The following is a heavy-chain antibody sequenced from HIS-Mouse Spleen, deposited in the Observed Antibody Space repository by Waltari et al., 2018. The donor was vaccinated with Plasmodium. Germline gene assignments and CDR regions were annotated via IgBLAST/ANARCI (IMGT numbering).Heavy chain of an antibody. V-gene: IGHV3-7*01. D-gene: IGHD6-13*01. CDR2: IKQDGSEK. CDR3: ASSWYWYFDL. J-gene: IGHJ2*01. Sequence: EVQLVESGGGLVQPGGSLRLSCAAYGCTFSSYWMSWVRQAPGKGLEWVANIKQDGSEKYYVDSVKGRFTISRDNAKNSLYLQMNSLRAEDTAVYYCASSWYWYFDLWGRGTLVTVSS. CDR1: GCTFSSYW.